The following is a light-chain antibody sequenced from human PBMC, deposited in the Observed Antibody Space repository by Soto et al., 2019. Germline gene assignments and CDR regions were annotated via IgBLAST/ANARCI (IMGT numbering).Light chain of an antibody. CDR1: SGHSSYA. V-gene: IGLV4-69*01. J-gene: IGLJ2*01. Sequence: QTVVTQSPSASASLGASVKLTCTLSSGHSSYAIAWHQQQPEKGPRYLMKLNSDGSHSKGDGIPDRFSGSSSGAERYRTISSLQSEDEADYYCQTWGTGIHVFGGGTKVTVL. CDR2: LNSDGSH. CDR3: QTWGTGIHV.